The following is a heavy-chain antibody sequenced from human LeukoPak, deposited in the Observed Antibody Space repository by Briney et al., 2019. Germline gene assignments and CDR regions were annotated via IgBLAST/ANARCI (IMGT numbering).Heavy chain of an antibody. Sequence: GASVKVSCKASGGTFSSYAISWVRQAPGQGLEWMGRIIPILGIANYAQKFQGRVTITADKSTSTAYMELSSLRSEDTAVYYCATSGGYYYDSSGYYDYWGQGTLVTVSS. CDR2: IIPILGIA. CDR1: GGTFSSYA. D-gene: IGHD3-22*01. V-gene: IGHV1-69*04. CDR3: ATSGGYYYDSSGYYDY. J-gene: IGHJ4*02.